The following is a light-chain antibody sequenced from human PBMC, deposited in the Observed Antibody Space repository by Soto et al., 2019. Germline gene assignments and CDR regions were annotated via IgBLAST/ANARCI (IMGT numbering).Light chain of an antibody. CDR3: QQYGSSLFT. J-gene: IGKJ3*01. CDR1: RSFGSNY. CDR2: GAS. Sequence: EIVLTQSPGTLSLSPGERATLSGRASRSFGSNYLAWNQRNPGQAPRLLIYGASSRATGVPDRFSGSGSGTDFTLTISRLEPEDFAVYFCQQYGSSLFTFGPGTKVDIK. V-gene: IGKV3-20*01.